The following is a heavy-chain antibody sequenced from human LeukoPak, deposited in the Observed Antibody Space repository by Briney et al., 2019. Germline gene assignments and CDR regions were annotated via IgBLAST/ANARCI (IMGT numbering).Heavy chain of an antibody. CDR1: GYSFTSYW. D-gene: IGHD1-26*01. J-gene: IGHJ6*02. CDR2: IDPSDSYT. Sequence: GESLKISCKGSGYSFTSYWISWVRQMPWKGLEWMGRIDPSDSYTKYSPSFQGHVTISGDESISTAYLQWSSLKASDTAMYYCARHFLGELPDMDVWGQGTTVTVSS. V-gene: IGHV5-10-1*01. CDR3: ARHFLGELPDMDV.